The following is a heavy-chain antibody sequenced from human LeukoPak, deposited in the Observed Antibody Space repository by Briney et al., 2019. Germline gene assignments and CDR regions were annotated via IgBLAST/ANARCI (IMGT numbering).Heavy chain of an antibody. CDR2: INSDGSGT. Sequence: GGSLRLSCSSSGFTFSSNWMHWVRQGPGKGLVWVSRINSDGSGTSYADSVKGRFTISRDNAKNTLYLQMNSLRAEDTAVYYCAKAGEGLLAYSFDSWGQGTMVTVSS. J-gene: IGHJ3*02. CDR1: GFTFSSNW. D-gene: IGHD1-26*01. V-gene: IGHV3-74*01. CDR3: AKAGEGLLAYSFDS.